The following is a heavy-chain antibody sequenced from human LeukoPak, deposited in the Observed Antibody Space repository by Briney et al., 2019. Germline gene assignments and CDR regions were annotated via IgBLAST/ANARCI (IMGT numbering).Heavy chain of an antibody. V-gene: IGHV3-23*01. D-gene: IGHD3-22*01. CDR2: MSGAGNT. J-gene: IGHJ4*02. CDR1: GFTIGNNG. Sequence: GGSLRLSCAASGFTIGNNGLSWFRQAPGEGREWVSDMSGAGNTYYAESVKGRFTISRDNSKNTLYLHMISLRAEDRAVFYCARGYYDISGDYPPVDYFDYWGQGTLVTVSS. CDR3: ARGYYDISGDYPPVDYFDY.